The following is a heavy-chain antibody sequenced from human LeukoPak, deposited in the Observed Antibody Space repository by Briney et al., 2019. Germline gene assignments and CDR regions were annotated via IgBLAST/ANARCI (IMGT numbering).Heavy chain of an antibody. CDR2: ISINSGDI. Sequence: PGGSLRLSCAASGFTFSTYIMNWVRQAPGKGLEWVSSISINSGDIYYANSVNGRFTISRDNAKNSLYLQMNSLRAEDTAVYYCARDRNYYDSSGYYSLVDYWGQGTLVTVSS. CDR1: GFTFSTYI. V-gene: IGHV3-21*01. D-gene: IGHD3-22*01. CDR3: ARDRNYYDSSGYYSLVDY. J-gene: IGHJ4*02.